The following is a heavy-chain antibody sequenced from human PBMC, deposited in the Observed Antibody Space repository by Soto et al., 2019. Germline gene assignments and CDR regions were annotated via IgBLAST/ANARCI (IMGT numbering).Heavy chain of an antibody. CDR2: IYYSGST. J-gene: IGHJ3*01. CDR3: ARADDLNTIRGVMANAFDV. D-gene: IGHD3-16*01. V-gene: IGHV4-59*01. CDR1: GGSISGYY. Sequence: QVQLQESGPGLVKPSETLSLTFTVSGGSISGYYWSWIRQPPEKGLEWIGQIYYSGSTSYTTSLKSRVTRSLDRSKRQFSLRLTSVTAEDKAMYVCARADDLNTIRGVMANAFDVWGQGTKVTVSS.